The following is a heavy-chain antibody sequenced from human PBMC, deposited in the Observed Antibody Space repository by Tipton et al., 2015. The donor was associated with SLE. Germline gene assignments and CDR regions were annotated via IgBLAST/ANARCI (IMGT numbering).Heavy chain of an antibody. CDR3: ARYSLTNWHLDL. J-gene: IGHJ2*01. CDR2: IYYSGGT. D-gene: IGHD2-15*01. CDR1: GGSISSGSYY. Sequence: TLSLTCTVSGGSISSGSYYWSWIRQPAGKGLEWIGYIYYSGGTSYNPSLNSRVTISVDTSRNQFSLKLTSVTAADSAVYYCARYSLTNWHLDLWGRGALVTVSS. V-gene: IGHV4-61*10.